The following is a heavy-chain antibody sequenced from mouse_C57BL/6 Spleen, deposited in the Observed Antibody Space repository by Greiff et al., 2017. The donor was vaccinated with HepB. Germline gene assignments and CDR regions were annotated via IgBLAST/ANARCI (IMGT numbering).Heavy chain of an antibody. CDR3: AKIYYGNYLGAMDY. Sequence: VHLVESGPELVKPGASVKISCKASGYAFSSSWMNWVKQRPGKGLEWIGRIYPGDGDTNYNGKFKGKATLTADKSSSTAYMQLSSLTSEDSAVYFCAKIYYGNYLGAMDYWGQGTSVTVSS. CDR2: IYPGDGDT. J-gene: IGHJ4*01. V-gene: IGHV1-82*01. D-gene: IGHD2-1*01. CDR1: GYAFSSSW.